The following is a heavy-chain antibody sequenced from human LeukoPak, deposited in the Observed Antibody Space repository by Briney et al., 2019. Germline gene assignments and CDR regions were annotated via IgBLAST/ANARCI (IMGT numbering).Heavy chain of an antibody. CDR3: ASSPETTYYDSSGYYKD. Sequence: GGSLRLSCAASGFTFSSHWMSWVRQAPGKGLEWVSYISSSGSTISYADSVKGRFTISRDNAKNSLYLEMNSLRAEDTAVYYCASSPETTYYDSSGYYKDWGQGTLVTVSS. J-gene: IGHJ4*02. D-gene: IGHD3-22*01. CDR2: ISSSGSTI. CDR1: GFTFSSHW. V-gene: IGHV3-48*03.